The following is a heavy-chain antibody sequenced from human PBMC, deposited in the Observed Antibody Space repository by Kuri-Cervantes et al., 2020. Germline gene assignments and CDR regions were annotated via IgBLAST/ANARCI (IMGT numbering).Heavy chain of an antibody. V-gene: IGHV3-74*01. J-gene: IGHJ4*02. CDR2: INSDGSST. Sequence: GESLKISCAASGFTFSSYWMHWVRQAPGKGLVWVSRINSDGSSTSYADSVRGRFTISRDNAKNTLYLQMNSLRAEDTAVYYCARATGYTFDYWGQGTLVTVSS. CDR1: GFTFSSYW. CDR3: ARATGYTFDY. D-gene: IGHD5-12*01.